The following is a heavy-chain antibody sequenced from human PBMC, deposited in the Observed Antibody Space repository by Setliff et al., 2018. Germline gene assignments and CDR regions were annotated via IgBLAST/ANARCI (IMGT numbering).Heavy chain of an antibody. CDR1: GYTFTSYA. CDR3: ARGGYYDSSGPGYYFDY. V-gene: IGHV7-4-1*02. CDR2: INTNTGNP. Sequence: ASVKVSCKASGYTFTSYAMNWVRQAPGQGLEWMGGINTNTGNPTYAQGFTGRFVFSLDTSVSTAYLQISSLKAEDTAVYYCARGGYYDSSGPGYYFDYWSQGTLVTVSS. J-gene: IGHJ4*02. D-gene: IGHD3-22*01.